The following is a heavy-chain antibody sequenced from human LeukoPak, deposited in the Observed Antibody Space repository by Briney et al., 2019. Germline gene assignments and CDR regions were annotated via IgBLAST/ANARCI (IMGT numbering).Heavy chain of an antibody. Sequence: SETLSLTCAVSGYSISSGYYWGWIRQSPGKGLEWIGSIYHSGSTYYNPSLKSRVTISVDTSKNQFSLKLSSVTAADTAVYYCARHGGYSSGWLGYYFDYWGQGTLVTDSS. V-gene: IGHV4-38-2*01. CDR1: GYSISSGYY. J-gene: IGHJ4*02. D-gene: IGHD6-19*01. CDR3: ARHGGYSSGWLGYYFDY. CDR2: IYHSGST.